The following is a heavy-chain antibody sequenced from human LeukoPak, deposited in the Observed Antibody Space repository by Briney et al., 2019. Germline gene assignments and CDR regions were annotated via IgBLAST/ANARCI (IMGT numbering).Heavy chain of an antibody. CDR3: ARGRGIRRFDY. D-gene: IGHD5-18*01. Sequence: SETLSLTCIVSGASISSSSYYWGWIRQPPGKGLEWIGSIYYSGSTYYNPSLKSRVTISVDTSKNQFSLKLSSVTAADTAVYYCARGRGIRRFDYWGQGTLVTVSS. V-gene: IGHV4-39*01. CDR1: GASISSSSYY. J-gene: IGHJ4*02. CDR2: IYYSGST.